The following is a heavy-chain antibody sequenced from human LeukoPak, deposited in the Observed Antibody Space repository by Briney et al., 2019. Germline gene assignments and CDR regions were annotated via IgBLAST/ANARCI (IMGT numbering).Heavy chain of an antibody. CDR1: GFTVSNNY. J-gene: IGHJ4*02. D-gene: IGHD6-19*01. CDR2: IYSGGST. V-gene: IGHV3-66*02. CDR3: ARVPEWVAVADLDY. Sequence: PGGSLRLSCAASGFTVSNNYMSWVRQAPGKGLEWVSVIYSGGSTYYADSVKGRFTISRDNSKNTLYLQMNSLRAEDTAVYYCARVPEWVAVADLDYWGQGTLVTVSS.